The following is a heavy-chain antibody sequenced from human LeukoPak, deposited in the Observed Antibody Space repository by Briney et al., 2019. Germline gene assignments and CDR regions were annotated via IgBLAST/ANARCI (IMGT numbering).Heavy chain of an antibody. CDR2: ISASGGST. CDR1: GFPFSSYT. V-gene: IGHV3-23*01. D-gene: IGHD3-16*01. CDR3: AKRGGYLVDP. J-gene: IGHJ5*02. Sequence: PGGSLRLSCAASGFPFSSYTMSWVRQAPGMGLEWVSAISASGGSTYYADSVKGRFTISRDNSKNTLYLQMNSLRAEDTAVYYCAKRGGYLVDPWGQGTLVTVSS.